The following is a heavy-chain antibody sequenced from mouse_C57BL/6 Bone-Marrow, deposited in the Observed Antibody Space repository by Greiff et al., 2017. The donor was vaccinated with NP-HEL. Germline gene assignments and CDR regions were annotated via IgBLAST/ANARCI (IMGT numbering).Heavy chain of an antibody. CDR1: GFNIKDDY. D-gene: IGHD3-2*02. CDR3: TTSGVAY. CDR2: IDPENGDT. J-gene: IGHJ3*01. Sequence: VQLQQSGAELVRPGASVKLSCTASGFNIKDDYMHWVKQRPEQGLEWIGWIDPENGDTEYASKFQGKATITADTSSNTAYLQLSSLTSDDTAVYYCTTSGVAYWGQGTLVTVSA. V-gene: IGHV14-4*01.